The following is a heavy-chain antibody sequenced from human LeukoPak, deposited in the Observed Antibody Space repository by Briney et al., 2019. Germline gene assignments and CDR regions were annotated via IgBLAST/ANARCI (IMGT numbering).Heavy chain of an antibody. CDR3: TTTFSGSLGDFDY. D-gene: IGHD1-26*01. J-gene: IGHJ4*02. Sequence: PGGSLRLSCAASGFTFSNAWMNWVRQAPGKGLEWVGRINSKTDGGTTDYAAPVKGRFTISRDDSKNTLYLQMNSLKTEDTAVYYCTTTFSGSLGDFDYWGQGTLVTVSS. V-gene: IGHV3-15*07. CDR1: GFTFSNAW. CDR2: INSKTDGGTT.